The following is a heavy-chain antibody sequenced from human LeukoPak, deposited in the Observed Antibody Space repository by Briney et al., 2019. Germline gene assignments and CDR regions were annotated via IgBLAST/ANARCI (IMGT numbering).Heavy chain of an antibody. CDR2: IYYSGST. Sequence: SETLSLTCTVSGGSISSYYWSWIRQPPGKGLEWMGYIYYSGSTNYNPSLKSRVTISVDTSKNQFSLKLSSVTTADTAVYYCAGQVVMAGDWFDPWGQGTLVTVSS. CDR3: AGQVVMAGDWFDP. J-gene: IGHJ5*02. CDR1: GGSISSYY. D-gene: IGHD4-23*01. V-gene: IGHV4-59*01.